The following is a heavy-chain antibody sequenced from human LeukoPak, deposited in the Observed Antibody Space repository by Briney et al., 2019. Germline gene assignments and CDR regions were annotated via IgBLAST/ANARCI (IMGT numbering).Heavy chain of an antibody. Sequence: GESLRLSCVGSGFTFSNYWTTWVRQAPGKGLEGVANINQDGSEENYVDSVRGRVTISSDNARNSLYLQMNILRAEDTGVYLCARGQTPWSRTCLDYWGQGTLVTVSS. CDR2: INQDGSEE. J-gene: IGHJ4*02. CDR3: ARGQTPWSRTCLDY. V-gene: IGHV3-7*04. D-gene: IGHD1-14*01. CDR1: GFTFSNYW.